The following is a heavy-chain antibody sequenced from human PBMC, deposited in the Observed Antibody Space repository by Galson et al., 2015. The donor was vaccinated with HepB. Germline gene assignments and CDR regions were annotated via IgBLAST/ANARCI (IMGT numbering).Heavy chain of an antibody. J-gene: IGHJ4*02. CDR3: ARDEGGSYYMSDY. Sequence: SLRLSCAASGFTFSSYGMHWVRQAPGKGLEWVAVIWYDGSNKYYADSVKGRFTISRDNSKNTLYLQMNSLRAEDTAVYYCARDEGGSYYMSDYWGQGTLVTVSS. V-gene: IGHV3-33*08. CDR1: GFTFSSYG. D-gene: IGHD1-26*01. CDR2: IWYDGSNK.